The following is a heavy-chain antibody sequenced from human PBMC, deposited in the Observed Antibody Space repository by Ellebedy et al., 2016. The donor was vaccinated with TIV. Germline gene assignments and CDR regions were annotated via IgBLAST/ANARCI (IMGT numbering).Heavy chain of an antibody. CDR2: IKSKTDGETT. D-gene: IGHD3-16*01. Sequence: GESLKISXAASGFTFSNTWMAWVRQAPGKGLEWVGRIKSKTDGETTDYAAPVKGRFFMSRDDSKNILYLQMHSLKTEDTAVYYCTTDIYFSAVWAWFNPWGQGTLVTISS. J-gene: IGHJ5*02. CDR3: TTDIYFSAVWAWFNP. V-gene: IGHV3-15*01. CDR1: GFTFSNTW.